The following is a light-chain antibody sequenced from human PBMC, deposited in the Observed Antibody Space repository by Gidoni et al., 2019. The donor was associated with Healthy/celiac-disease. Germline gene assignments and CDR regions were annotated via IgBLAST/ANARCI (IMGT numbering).Light chain of an antibody. CDR3: QQYGSSPPNT. J-gene: IGKJ1*01. CDR1: QSVSSSY. V-gene: IGKV3-20*01. CDR2: GAS. Sequence: DIVLTQSPGTLSLSPGERATLSCRASQSVSSSYLAWYQQKPGQAPRLLIYGASSRATGIPDRFRGSGSGTDFTLTISRLEPEDFAVYYCQQYGSSPPNTFGQGTKVEIK.